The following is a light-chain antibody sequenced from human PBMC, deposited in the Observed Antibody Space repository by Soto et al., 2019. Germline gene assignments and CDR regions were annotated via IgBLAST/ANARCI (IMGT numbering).Light chain of an antibody. V-gene: IGKV3-11*01. CDR2: DAS. J-gene: IGKJ4*02. Sequence: EIVLPQYPATLSLSPGERATLSCRASQSVSSYLAWYQQKPGQAPRLLIYDASNRATGIPARFSGSGSGTDFTLTISSLEPEDFAVYYCQQRSNWLLTGGGGTKVELK. CDR1: QSVSSY. CDR3: QQRSNWLLT.